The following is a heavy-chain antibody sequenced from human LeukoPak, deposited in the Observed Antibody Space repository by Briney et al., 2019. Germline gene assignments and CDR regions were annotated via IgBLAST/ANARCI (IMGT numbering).Heavy chain of an antibody. D-gene: IGHD2-2*01. V-gene: IGHV1-18*01. CDR2: ISAYNGNT. J-gene: IGHJ4*02. Sequence: ASVKVSCKASGYTFTSYGISWVRQAPGQGLEWMGWISAYNGNTNYAQKLQGRVTMTTDTSTSTAYMELRSLRSDDTAVYYCARDKEDIVVVPAAMGYYWGQGTLVTVSS. CDR3: ARDKEDIVVVPAAMGYY. CDR1: GYTFTSYG.